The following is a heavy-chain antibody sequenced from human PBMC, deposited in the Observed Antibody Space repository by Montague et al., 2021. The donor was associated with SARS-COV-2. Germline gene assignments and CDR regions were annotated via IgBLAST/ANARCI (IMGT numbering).Heavy chain of an antibody. CDR1: GESFSGHY. J-gene: IGHJ6*03. CDR3: ARGRIELSMIVVVLTGASYYMDV. Sequence: SETLSLTCAVYGESFSGHYWPWIRHPPGKGLASVGDIYHTVSSHYNPSLQSRVTIPVDTSKNQFSLQLPSVTAADTAVYYCARGRIELSMIVVVLTGASYYMDVWGKGTTVTVSS. D-gene: IGHD3-22*01. CDR2: IYHTVSS. V-gene: IGHV4-34*01.